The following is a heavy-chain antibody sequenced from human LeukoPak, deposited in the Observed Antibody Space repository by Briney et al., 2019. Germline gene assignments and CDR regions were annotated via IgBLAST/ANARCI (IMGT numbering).Heavy chain of an antibody. J-gene: IGHJ4*02. CDR1: GFTFSSYA. D-gene: IGHD3-22*01. Sequence: PGGSLRLSCAAYGFTFSSYAMSWVRQAPGKGLQWVSAISGSGGSTYYADSVKGRFTISRDNSKNTLYLQMNSLRAEDTAVYYCAKFDDSSGYYRYWGQGTLVTVSS. CDR3: AKFDDSSGYYRY. V-gene: IGHV3-23*01. CDR2: ISGSGGST.